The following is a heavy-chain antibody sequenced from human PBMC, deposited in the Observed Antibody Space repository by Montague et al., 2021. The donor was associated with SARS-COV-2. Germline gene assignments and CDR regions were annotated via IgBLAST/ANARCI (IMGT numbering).Heavy chain of an antibody. CDR2: IYYSGST. CDR3: ARQGDQLLLEYWFDP. D-gene: IGHD2-2*01. CDR1: GGSISSSSYY. V-gene: IGHV4-39*01. Sequence: SDTPSLTCTVSGGSISSSSYYWGWIRQPPGKGLEWIGSIYYSGSTYYNPSLKSRVTISVDTSKNQFSLKLSSVTAADTAVYYCARQGDQLLLEYWFDPWGQGTLVTVSS. J-gene: IGHJ5*02.